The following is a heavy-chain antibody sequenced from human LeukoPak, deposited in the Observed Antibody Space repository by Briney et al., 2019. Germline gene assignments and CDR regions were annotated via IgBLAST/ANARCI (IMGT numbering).Heavy chain of an antibody. V-gene: IGHV1-18*01. D-gene: IGHD4-17*01. CDR1: GYTFTSYG. CDR3: AREIYGRFDY. Sequence: GASVKVSCKASGYTFTSYGISWVRQAPGQGLECMGWINPYNGNRNYAQKFQGRVTMTTDTSTSTAYIELRSMRSDDTAVYYCAREIYGRFDYWGQGALVTVSS. J-gene: IGHJ4*02. CDR2: INPYNGNR.